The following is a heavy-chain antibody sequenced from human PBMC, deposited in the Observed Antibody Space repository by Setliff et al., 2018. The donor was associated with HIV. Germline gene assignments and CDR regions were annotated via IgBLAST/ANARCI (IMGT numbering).Heavy chain of an antibody. CDR2: IDSDGSDT. D-gene: IGHD1-20*01. V-gene: IGHV3-74*01. J-gene: IGHJ4*02. CDR3: ARYNWNPLGYRFDY. Sequence: GGSLRLSCVASGLTFSNYWMHWVRQAPGKGLVWVSRIDSDGSDTDYADSVRGRFTISRDNAKNTLYLQLNSLRAEDTAVYYCARYNWNPLGYRFDYWGQGTLVTVSS. CDR1: GLTFSNYW.